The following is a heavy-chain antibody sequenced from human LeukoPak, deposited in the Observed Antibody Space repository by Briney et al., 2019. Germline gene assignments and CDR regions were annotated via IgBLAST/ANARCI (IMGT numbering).Heavy chain of an antibody. V-gene: IGHV3-21*01. CDR1: GFTFSSYS. J-gene: IGHJ6*02. D-gene: IGHD6-19*01. Sequence: PGGSLRLSCAASGFTFSSYSMNWVRQAPGKGLEWVSSISSSSSYIYYADSVKGRFTISRDYAKNSLYLQMNSLRAEDTAVYYCARDPFYSSGWSGGYYYYGMDVWGQGTTVTVSS. CDR2: ISSSSSYI. CDR3: ARDPFYSSGWSGGYYYYGMDV.